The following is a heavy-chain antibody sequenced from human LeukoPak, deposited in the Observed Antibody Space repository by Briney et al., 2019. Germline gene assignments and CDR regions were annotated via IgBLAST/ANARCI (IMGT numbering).Heavy chain of an antibody. D-gene: IGHD3-10*01. Sequence: GESLKISCKGSGYRFTNYWIGWVRQMPGKGLEWMGIIYPGDSDTRYSPSFQGQVTMSADKSISTAYLQWSSLKASDTAMYYCARSSMGFGELVGAFDIWGQGAMVTVSS. CDR2: IYPGDSDT. CDR3: ARSSMGFGELVGAFDI. J-gene: IGHJ3*02. CDR1: GYRFTNYW. V-gene: IGHV5-51*01.